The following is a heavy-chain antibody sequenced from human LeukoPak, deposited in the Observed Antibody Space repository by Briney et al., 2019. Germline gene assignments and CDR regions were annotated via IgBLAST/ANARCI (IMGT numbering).Heavy chain of an antibody. J-gene: IGHJ4*02. CDR3: AKSILMTTVTTYYFDY. D-gene: IGHD4-17*01. Sequence: GGSLRLSCAVSGITLSNYAMSWVRQAPGKGLEWVSTISGSGSSIYYADSVKGRFTISRDNSKNTLYLQMNSLRAEDTAVYYCAKSILMTTVTTYYFDYWGQGTLVTVSS. CDR2: ISGSGSSI. CDR1: GITLSNYA. V-gene: IGHV3-23*01.